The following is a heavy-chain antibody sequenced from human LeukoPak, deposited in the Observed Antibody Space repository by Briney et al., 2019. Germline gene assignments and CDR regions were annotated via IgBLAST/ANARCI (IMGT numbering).Heavy chain of an antibody. CDR1: GFTFGSSW. D-gene: IGHD4-11*01. V-gene: IGHV3-74*01. J-gene: IGHJ4*02. Sequence: PGGSLRLSCVASGFTFGSSWLHWIRQAPGEGLVWLSRIDGDGSVIDYADSEKGRFTISRDNAKNTLYLQMNSLTVDDTGVYYCTRAGNYRFDYWGQGTLVTVSS. CDR3: TRAGNYRFDY. CDR2: IDGDGSVI.